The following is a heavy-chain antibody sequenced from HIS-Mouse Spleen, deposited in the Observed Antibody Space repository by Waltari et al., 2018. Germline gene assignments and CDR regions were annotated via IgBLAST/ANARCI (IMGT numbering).Heavy chain of an antibody. Sequence: QLQLQESGPGLVKPSETLSLTCTVSGGSISSSSYYWGWIRQPPGKGLGWIGRIYYSGSTYYNPSLKSRVNISVDTSKNQCSLKLSSVTAADTAVYYCAREIPYSSSWYDWYFDLWGRGTLVTVSS. CDR3: AREIPYSSSWYDWYFDL. D-gene: IGHD6-13*01. J-gene: IGHJ2*01. CDR2: IYYSGST. CDR1: GGSISSSSYY. V-gene: IGHV4-39*07.